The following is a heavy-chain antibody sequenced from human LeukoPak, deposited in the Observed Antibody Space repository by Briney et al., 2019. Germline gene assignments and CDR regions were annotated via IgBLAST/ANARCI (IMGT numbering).Heavy chain of an antibody. D-gene: IGHD3-22*01. CDR2: MNPNSGNT. CDR3: AREDYYDSGSSDY. J-gene: IGHJ4*02. V-gene: IGHV1-8*03. CDR1: GYTFTSYD. Sequence: ASVKVSCKASGYTFTSYDINWVRQATGQGLEWMGWMNPNSGNTAYAQTFQGRVTITRNTSISTAYMELSSLRSEDTAIYYCAREDYYDSGSSDYWGQGTLVTVSS.